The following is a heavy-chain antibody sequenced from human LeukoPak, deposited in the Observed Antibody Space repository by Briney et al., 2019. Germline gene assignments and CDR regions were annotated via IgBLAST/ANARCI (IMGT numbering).Heavy chain of an antibody. D-gene: IGHD2-2*01. J-gene: IGHJ4*02. CDR1: GGSFSGYY. Sequence: TSETLSLTCAVYGGSFSGYYWNWIRQPPGKGLEWIGEINHSGSTNYNPSLKSRVTISVDTSKNQFSLKLSSVTAADTAVYYCARGLPYCSSTSCHHAIFDYWGQGTLVTVSS. CDR2: INHSGST. CDR3: ARGLPYCSSTSCHHAIFDY. V-gene: IGHV4-34*01.